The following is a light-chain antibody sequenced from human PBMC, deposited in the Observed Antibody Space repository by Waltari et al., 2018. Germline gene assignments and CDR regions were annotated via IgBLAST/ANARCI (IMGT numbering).Light chain of an antibody. V-gene: IGLV1-40*01. CDR3: QSYDNNLRAWV. Sequence: QSGLTQPPSVSGAAGQRVIISCTGTRSNLGSTYHVHWYQQFPGTAPKVLIYANENRPSGIPDRFSASKSGTSASLTITGLQTEDEADYYCQSYDNNLRAWVFGGGTKVTVL. CDR2: ANE. J-gene: IGLJ3*02. CDR1: RSNLGSTYH.